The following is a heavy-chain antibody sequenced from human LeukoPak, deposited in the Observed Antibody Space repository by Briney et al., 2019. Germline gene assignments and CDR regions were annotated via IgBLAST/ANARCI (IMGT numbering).Heavy chain of an antibody. CDR2: IYHSGST. CDR1: GGSISSSNW. CDR3: ARVGWERYYYYYYYMDV. J-gene: IGHJ6*03. Sequence: PSGTLSLTCAVSGGSISSSNWWSWVRQPPGKGLEWIGEIYHSGSTNYNPSLKSRVTISVDKSKNQFSLKLSSVTAADTAVYYCARVGWERYYYYYYYMDVWGKGTTVTVSS. V-gene: IGHV4-4*02. D-gene: IGHD1-1*01.